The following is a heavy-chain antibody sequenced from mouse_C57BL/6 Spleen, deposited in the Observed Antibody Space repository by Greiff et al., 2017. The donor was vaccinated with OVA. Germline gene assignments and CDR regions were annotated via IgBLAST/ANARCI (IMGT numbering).Heavy chain of an antibody. V-gene: IGHV1-42*01. Sequence: VHVKQSGPELVKPGASVKISCKASGYSFTGYYMNWVKQSPEKSLEWIGEINPSTGGTTYNQKFKAKATLTVDKSSSTAYMQLKSLTSEDSAVYYCARKAYDDGFAYWGQGTLVTVSA. CDR3: ARKAYDDGFAY. CDR1: GYSFTGYY. J-gene: IGHJ3*01. D-gene: IGHD2-12*01. CDR2: INPSTGGT.